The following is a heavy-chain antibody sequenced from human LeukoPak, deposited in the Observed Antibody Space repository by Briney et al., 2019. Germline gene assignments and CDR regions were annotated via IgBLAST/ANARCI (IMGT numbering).Heavy chain of an antibody. CDR2: IIPIFGTA. D-gene: IGHD2-2*01. J-gene: IGHJ4*02. CDR3: ASGHLPVGYSDY. V-gene: IGHV1-69*13. CDR1: GGTFSSYA. Sequence: ASVKVSCKASGGTFSSYAISWVRQAPGQGLEWMGGIIPIFGTANYAQKFQGRVTITADESTSTAYMELSSLRSEDTAVYYCASGHLPVGYSDYWGQGTLVTVSS.